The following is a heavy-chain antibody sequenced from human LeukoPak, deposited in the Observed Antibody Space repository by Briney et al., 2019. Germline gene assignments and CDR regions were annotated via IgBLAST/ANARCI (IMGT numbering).Heavy chain of an antibody. Sequence: SQTLSLTCTVSGGSISSGDYYWSWIRQPPGKGLEWIGYIYYSGSTNYNPSLKSRVTISVDTSKNQFSLKLSSVTAADTAVYYCARGANDGNAFDIWGQGTMVTVSS. V-gene: IGHV4-61*08. CDR2: IYYSGST. J-gene: IGHJ3*02. CDR3: ARGANDGNAFDI. CDR1: GGSISSGDYY.